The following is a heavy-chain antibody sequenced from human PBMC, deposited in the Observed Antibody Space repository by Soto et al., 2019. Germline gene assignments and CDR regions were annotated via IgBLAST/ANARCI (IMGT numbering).Heavy chain of an antibody. CDR2: MSYDGSAK. D-gene: IGHD3-10*02. Sequence: GGSLRLSCEGSGFVFSNNGMHWVRQAPGKGLEWVAFMSYDGSAKFLADSVKGRFTISRDNSKSTLFLHMSSLRAEDTAMYYCAIVRVADSPLDHWGQGTLVTVSS. V-gene: IGHV3-30*02. CDR1: GFVFSNNG. J-gene: IGHJ4*02. CDR3: AIVRVADSPLDH.